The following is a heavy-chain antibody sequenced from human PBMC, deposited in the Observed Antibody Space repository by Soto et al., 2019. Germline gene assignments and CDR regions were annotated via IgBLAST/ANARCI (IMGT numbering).Heavy chain of an antibody. J-gene: IGHJ3*02. D-gene: IGHD3-3*01. V-gene: IGHV4-30-4*01. CDR3: ARDRADYDFWSGYTKIDAFDI. CDR1: GGSIGSGGYY. CDR2: IYYSGST. Sequence: QVQLQESGPGLVKPSQTLSLTCTVSGGSIGSGGYYWSWIRQPPGKGLEWIGYIYYSGSTYYNPSLESRVNISVDPSKNQFSLKLSSVTAADTAVYYCARDRADYDFWSGYTKIDAFDIWGQGTMVTVSS.